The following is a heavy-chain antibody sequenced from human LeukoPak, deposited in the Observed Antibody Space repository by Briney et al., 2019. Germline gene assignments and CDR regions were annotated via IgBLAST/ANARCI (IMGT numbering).Heavy chain of an antibody. CDR1: GGTFSSYA. CDR2: IIPIFGTA. D-gene: IGHD6-13*01. CDR3: ATVFSSSYYGMDV. J-gene: IGHJ6*02. V-gene: IGHV1-69*13. Sequence: SVKVSCKASGGTFSSYAISWVRQAPGQGLEWMGGIIPIFGTANYAQKFQGRVTITADESTSTAYMELSSLRSEDTAVYYCATVFSSSYYGMDVWGQGTTVTVSS.